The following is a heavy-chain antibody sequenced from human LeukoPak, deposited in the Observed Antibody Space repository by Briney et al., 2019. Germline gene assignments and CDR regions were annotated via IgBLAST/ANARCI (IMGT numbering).Heavy chain of an antibody. J-gene: IGHJ4*02. CDR3: ANQDKYSNPHPDY. Sequence: GGSLRLSCAASGFTFTSYSMNWVRQAPGKGLEWVSAISGSGGSTYYADSVKGRFTISRDNSKNTLYLQMNSLRAEDTAVYYCANQDKYSNPHPDYWGQGTLVTVSS. CDR2: ISGSGGST. D-gene: IGHD4-11*01. V-gene: IGHV3-23*01. CDR1: GFTFTSYS.